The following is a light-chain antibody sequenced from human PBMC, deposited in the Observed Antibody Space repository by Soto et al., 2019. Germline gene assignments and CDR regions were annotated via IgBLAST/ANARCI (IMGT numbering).Light chain of an antibody. CDR3: QKSYNAPRT. J-gene: IGKJ4*01. Sequence: DIQLTQSPDSLSASVGDRVTITCRASQTIRTFLNWYQQKSGKAPKVLIYSASTLQSGVPSRFSGSGSGTDFTLTSNSLQPEDFETYECQKSYNAPRTFGGGTKVEIK. CDR2: SAS. V-gene: IGKV1-39*01. CDR1: QTIRTF.